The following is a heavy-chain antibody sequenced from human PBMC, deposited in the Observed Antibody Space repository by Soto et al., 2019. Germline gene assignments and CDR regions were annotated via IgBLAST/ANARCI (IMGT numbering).Heavy chain of an antibody. CDR3: ARVRDTAMASDAFDI. V-gene: IGHV1-46*01. J-gene: IGHJ3*02. D-gene: IGHD5-18*01. CDR1: GYTFTSYY. CDR2: INPSGGST. Sequence: QVQLVQSGAEVKKPGASVKVSCKASGYTFTSYYMHWGRQAPGQGLEWMGIINPSGGSTSYAQKFQGRVTMTRDTSTSTVYMELSSLRSEDTAVYYCARVRDTAMASDAFDIWGQGTMVTVSS.